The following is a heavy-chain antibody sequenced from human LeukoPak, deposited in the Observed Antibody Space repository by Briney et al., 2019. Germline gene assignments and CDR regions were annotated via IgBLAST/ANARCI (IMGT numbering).Heavy chain of an antibody. J-gene: IGHJ5*02. CDR3: ARGHGEFDP. D-gene: IGHD5-12*01. Sequence: PGGSLRLSCAASGFTFSRYWMTWVRQAPGKGLEWVANIKEDGSETYYVDSVKGRFTISRDNAKHSLYLQMNNLRAEDTAVYYCARGHGEFDPWGQGTLVTVSS. CDR1: GFTFSRYW. CDR2: IKEDGSET. V-gene: IGHV3-7*01.